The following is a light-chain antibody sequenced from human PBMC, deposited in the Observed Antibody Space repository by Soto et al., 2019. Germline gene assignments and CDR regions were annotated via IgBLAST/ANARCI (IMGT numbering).Light chain of an antibody. CDR3: QQCSAWPQT. J-gene: IGKJ2*01. CDR1: QNVNSF. Sequence: EIVLTQSPAALSLSPGERATLSCRASQNVNSFLAWYQQKPGLAPRLLISDASNRATGIPARFSGSGSGTDFTLTISSLEPEDFAVYYCQQCSAWPQTFGQGTKLEIK. CDR2: DAS. V-gene: IGKV3-11*01.